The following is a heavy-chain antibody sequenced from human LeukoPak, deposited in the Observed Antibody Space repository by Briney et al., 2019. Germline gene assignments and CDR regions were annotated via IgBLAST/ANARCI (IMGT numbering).Heavy chain of an antibody. Sequence: ASVKVSCKVSGYTLTELSMHWVRQAPGKGLEWMGGFDPEDGETIYAQKFQGRVTMTEDTSTDTAYMELSSLRSEDTAVYYCATVDREVGTTYAEYLQYWGQGTLVTVSS. V-gene: IGHV1-24*01. CDR2: FDPEDGET. J-gene: IGHJ1*01. CDR3: ATVDREVGTTYAEYLQY. CDR1: GYTLTELS. D-gene: IGHD1-26*01.